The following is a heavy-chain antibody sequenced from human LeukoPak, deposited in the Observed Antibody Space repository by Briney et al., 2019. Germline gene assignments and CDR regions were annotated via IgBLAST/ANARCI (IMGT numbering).Heavy chain of an antibody. Sequence: GGSLRLSRAASGFTFSTYGVKWVRRAPGKGREWGSSISSGSVYIYYADSVKGRVTISRDNATNSLYLEMNSLRADDTAVYYCARVIAVAGRIYYGMDVWGQGTAVTVPS. CDR2: ISSGSVYI. V-gene: IGHV3-21*01. J-gene: IGHJ6*02. CDR3: ARVIAVAGRIYYGMDV. CDR1: GFTFSTYG. D-gene: IGHD6-19*01.